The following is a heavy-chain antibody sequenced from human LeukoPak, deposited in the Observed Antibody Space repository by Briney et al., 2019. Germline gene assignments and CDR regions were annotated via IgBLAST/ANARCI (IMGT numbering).Heavy chain of an antibody. CDR3: AKASLEY. CDR1: GFTFSINE. J-gene: IGHJ4*02. V-gene: IGHV3-48*03. CDR2: ISSSGGTT. Sequence: TGGSLRLSCAASGFTFSINEMSWVRQAPGKGLEWVSYISSSGGTTFYADSVKGRFTISRDNTKNSLYLQMNSLRAEDTAIYYCAKASLEYWGQGTLVAVSS.